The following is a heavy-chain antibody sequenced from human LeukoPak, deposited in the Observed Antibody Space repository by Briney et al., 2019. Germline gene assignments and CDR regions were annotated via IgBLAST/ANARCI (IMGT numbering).Heavy chain of an antibody. J-gene: IGHJ4*02. CDR3: ARGLGLRRIPRENYFDY. CDR1: GGSFSGYY. V-gene: IGHV4-34*01. Sequence: PSETLSLTCAVYGGSFSGYYWSWIRQPPGKELEWIGEINHSGSTNYNPSLKSRVTISVDTSKNQFTLKLSSVTAADTAVYYCARGLGLRRIPRENYFDYWGQGTLVTVSS. CDR2: INHSGST. D-gene: IGHD2-21*01.